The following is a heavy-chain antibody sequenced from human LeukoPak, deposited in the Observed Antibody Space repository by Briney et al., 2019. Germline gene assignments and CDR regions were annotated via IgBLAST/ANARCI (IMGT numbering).Heavy chain of an antibody. Sequence: GGSLRLSCAASRFTFSSYAMSWVRQAPGKGLEWVSAVSGSGGSTYYADSVKGRFTISRDNSKNTLYLQMNSLRAEDTAVYYCAKGASGLRFLEWLSPLDAFDIWGQGTMVTVSS. D-gene: IGHD3-3*01. CDR3: AKGASGLRFLEWLSPLDAFDI. CDR1: RFTFSSYA. J-gene: IGHJ3*02. CDR2: VSGSGGST. V-gene: IGHV3-23*01.